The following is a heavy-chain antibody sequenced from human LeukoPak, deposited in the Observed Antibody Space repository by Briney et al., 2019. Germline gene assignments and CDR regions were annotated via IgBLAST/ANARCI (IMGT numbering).Heavy chain of an antibody. J-gene: IGHJ2*01. CDR2: IYYSGST. CDR1: GGSISSGGYY. V-gene: IGHV4-31*03. Sequence: SETLSLTCTVSGGSISSGGYYWSWIRQHPGKGLEWIGYIYYSGSTYYNPSLKSRVTISVDTSKNQFSLKLSSVTAADTAVYYCARSPNYYGSVKYWYFDLWGRGTLVTVSS. CDR3: ARSPNYYGSVKYWYFDL. D-gene: IGHD3-10*01.